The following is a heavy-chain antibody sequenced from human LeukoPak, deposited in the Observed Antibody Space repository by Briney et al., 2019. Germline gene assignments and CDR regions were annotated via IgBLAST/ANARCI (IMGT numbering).Heavy chain of an antibody. V-gene: IGHV1-2*02. CDR2: INPNSGGT. D-gene: IGHD4-4*01. CDR3: AREGNLRGSHSDL. CDR1: GYTFTGYY. J-gene: IGHJ5*02. Sequence: ASVKVSCKASGYTFTGYYMHWVRQAPGQGLEWMGWINPNSGGTNYAQKFQGRVTMTRDTSISTAYMELSRLRSDDTAVHYCAREGNLRGSHSDLWGQGTLVTVSS.